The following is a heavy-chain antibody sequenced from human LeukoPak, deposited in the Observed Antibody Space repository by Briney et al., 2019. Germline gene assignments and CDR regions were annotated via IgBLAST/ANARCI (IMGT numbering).Heavy chain of an antibody. J-gene: IGHJ4*02. CDR2: IYDSGST. CDR1: GGSIRSSYYY. V-gene: IGHV4-39*07. D-gene: IGHD4-23*01. Sequence: PSETLSLTCTVSGGSIRSSYYYWGWIRQPPGKGLEWIGSIYDSGSTYYNPSLKSRVTISVDTSKNQFSLKLSSVTAADTAVYYCARGGGNPIFDYWGQGTLVTVSS. CDR3: ARGGGNPIFDY.